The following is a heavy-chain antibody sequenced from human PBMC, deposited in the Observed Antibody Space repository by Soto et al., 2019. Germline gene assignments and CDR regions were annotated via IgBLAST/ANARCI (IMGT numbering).Heavy chain of an antibody. CDR3: AKDRARGPVAAAGNWFDP. V-gene: IGHV3-23*01. Sequence: EVQLLESGGGLVQPGGSLRLSCAASGFTFSSYAMSWVPPLPGKGLEWVPPISGSGGSTYYADSVKGRFTISRDNSKNTLYLQMNSLRAEDTAVYYCAKDRARGPVAAAGNWFDPWGQGTLVTVSS. D-gene: IGHD6-13*01. J-gene: IGHJ5*02. CDR1: GFTFSSYA. CDR2: ISGSGGST.